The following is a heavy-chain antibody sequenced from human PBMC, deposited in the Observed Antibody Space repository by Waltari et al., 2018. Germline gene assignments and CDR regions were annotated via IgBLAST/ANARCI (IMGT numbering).Heavy chain of an antibody. V-gene: IGHV3-74*01. CDR2: ISSDGSTT. Sequence: EVQLVESGGGLVQPGESLRLSCAVPGLTLSSHWMHWVRQAPGKGLVWVSRISSDGSTTSYADSVKGRFTISRDNAKDTLYLQMNSLRAEDTAVYYCARVVVTTRNALDVWGQGTTVTVSS. CDR1: GLTLSSHW. J-gene: IGHJ6*02. CDR3: ARVVVTTRNALDV. D-gene: IGHD4-17*01.